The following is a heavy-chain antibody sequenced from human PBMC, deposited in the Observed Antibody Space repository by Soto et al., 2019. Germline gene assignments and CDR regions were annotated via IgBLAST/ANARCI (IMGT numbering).Heavy chain of an antibody. D-gene: IGHD3-3*01. CDR1: GGSISTGDFS. CDR3: ARGVTVFGPISRFWFDP. V-gene: IGHV4-30-4*01. CDR2: IYNSGIT. J-gene: IGHJ5*02. Sequence: TPSLTRTVSGGSISTGDFSWGLVRPSPGEGLEWIGHIYNSGITYYNPSLKSRVMISVDTSRNQFSLKLNSLTAADRAVYFCARGVTVFGPISRFWFDPWGQGTLVTVSS.